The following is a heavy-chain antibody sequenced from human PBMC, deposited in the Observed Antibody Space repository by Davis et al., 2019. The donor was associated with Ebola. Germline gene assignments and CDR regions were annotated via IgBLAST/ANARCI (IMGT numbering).Heavy chain of an antibody. V-gene: IGHV4-4*02. J-gene: IGHJ4*02. CDR3: ARDGRYYYDSSGYYNSWYFDY. Sequence: WVRQASGKGLEWIGEIFHSGSTNYNPSLKSRVTISVDKSKNQFSLKLSSVTAADTAVYYCARDGRYYYDSSGYYNSWYFDYWGQGTPVTVSS. D-gene: IGHD3-22*01. CDR2: IFHSGST.